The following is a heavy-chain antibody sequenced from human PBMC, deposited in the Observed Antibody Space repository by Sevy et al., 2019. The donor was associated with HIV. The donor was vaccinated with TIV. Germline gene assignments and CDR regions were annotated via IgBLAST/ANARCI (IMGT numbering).Heavy chain of an antibody. CDR2: ISSNGLST. Sequence: GGSLRLSCAVSGLRFDYYAMTWVRQAPGKGLEWVSAISSNGLSTYYTDSVKGRFTIFRDNFKNTLYLQMNSLRVEDTAVYFCAKDVPRDFWSAYSPGYFDYWGQRSLVTVSS. V-gene: IGHV3-23*01. J-gene: IGHJ4*02. D-gene: IGHD3-3*01. CDR1: GLRFDYYA. CDR3: AKDVPRDFWSAYSPGYFDY.